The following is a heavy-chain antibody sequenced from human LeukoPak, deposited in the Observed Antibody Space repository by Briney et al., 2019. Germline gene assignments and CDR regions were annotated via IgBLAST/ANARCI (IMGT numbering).Heavy chain of an antibody. CDR2: IRYDGSNK. V-gene: IGHV3-30*02. J-gene: IGHJ4*02. CDR3: AIGPYYDSSGYYQGFDY. Sequence: GGSLRLSCAASGFTFSSYDMHWVRQAPGKGLEWVAFIRYDGSNKYYADSVKGRFTISRDNSKNTLYLQMNSLRAEDTAVYYCAIGPYYDSSGYYQGFDYWGQGTLVTVSS. CDR1: GFTFSSYD. D-gene: IGHD3-22*01.